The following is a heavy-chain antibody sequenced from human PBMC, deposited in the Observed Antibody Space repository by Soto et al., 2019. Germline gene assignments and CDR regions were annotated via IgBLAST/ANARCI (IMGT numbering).Heavy chain of an antibody. J-gene: IGHJ4*02. CDR1: GGSISSGGYY. CDR3: ARGNVVAIDY. D-gene: IGHD2-21*01. V-gene: IGHV4-30-2*01. Sequence: SETLSLTCTVSGGSISSGGYYWSWIRQHPGKGLEWIGYIYHSGSTYYNPSLKSRVTISVDRSKNQFSLKLSSVTAADTAVYYCARGNVVAIDYWGQGTLVTVSS. CDR2: IYHSGST.